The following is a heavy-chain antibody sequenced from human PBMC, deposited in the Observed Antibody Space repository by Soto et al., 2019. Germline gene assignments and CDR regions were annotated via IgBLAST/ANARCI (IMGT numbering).Heavy chain of an antibody. CDR3: AIGEGVFDY. CDR1: GFTFSSYG. Sequence: GGSLRLSCAASGFTFSSYGMHWVRQAPGKGLEWVAVISYDGSNKYYADSVKGRFTISRDNSKNTLYLQMNSLRAEDTAVYYCAIGEGVFDYWGQGTLVTVSS. D-gene: IGHD3-10*01. V-gene: IGHV3-30*03. CDR2: ISYDGSNK. J-gene: IGHJ4*02.